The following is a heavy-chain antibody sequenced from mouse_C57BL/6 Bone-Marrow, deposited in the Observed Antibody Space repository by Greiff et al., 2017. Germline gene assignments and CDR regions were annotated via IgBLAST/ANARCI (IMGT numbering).Heavy chain of an antibody. D-gene: IGHD4-1*01. CDR3: ARKRGNWDGYAMDY. CDR2: ICSGGST. J-gene: IGHJ4*01. Sequence: QVQLQQSGPGLVQPSQSLSITCTVSGFSLTSYGVHWVRQSPGKGLEWLGVICSGGSTDYNAAFISRLSISKDNSKSQVFFKMNSLQADDTAIYYCARKRGNWDGYAMDYWGQGTSVTVSS. V-gene: IGHV2-2*01. CDR1: GFSLTSYG.